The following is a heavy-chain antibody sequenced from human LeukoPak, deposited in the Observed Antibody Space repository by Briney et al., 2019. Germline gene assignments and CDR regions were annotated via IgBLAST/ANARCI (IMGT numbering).Heavy chain of an antibody. CDR3: ARGHYCSSTSCATTYYFDY. Sequence: SETLSLTCAVYGGSFSGYYWSWIRQPPGKGLEWIGEINHSGSTNYNPSLKSRVTISVDTSKNQFSLKLSSVTAADTAVYYCARGHYCSSTSCATTYYFDYWGQGTLVTVSS. V-gene: IGHV4-34*01. CDR1: GGSFSGYY. J-gene: IGHJ4*02. CDR2: INHSGST. D-gene: IGHD2-2*01.